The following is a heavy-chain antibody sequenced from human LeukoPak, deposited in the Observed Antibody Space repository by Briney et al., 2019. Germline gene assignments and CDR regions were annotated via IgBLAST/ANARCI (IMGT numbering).Heavy chain of an antibody. D-gene: IGHD3-10*02. J-gene: IGHJ6*04. V-gene: IGHV3-48*04. CDR3: AELGITMIGGV. Sequence: QLGGSLRLSCAASGFTFRTSGMNWVRQAPGKGLEWVSYISSSGSTIYYADSVKGRFTISRDNAKNSLYLQMNSLRAEDTAVYYCAELGITMIGGVWGKGTTVTISS. CDR2: ISSSGSTI. CDR1: GFTFRTSG.